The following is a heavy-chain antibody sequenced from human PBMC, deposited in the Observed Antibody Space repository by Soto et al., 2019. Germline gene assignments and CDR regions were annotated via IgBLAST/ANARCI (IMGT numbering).Heavy chain of an antibody. D-gene: IGHD6-13*01. J-gene: IGHJ4*02. V-gene: IGHV1-18*01. CDR2: ISTHTGNT. Sequence: QVQLVQSGAEVKKPGASVRVSCKASGYSFGTYGISWLRQAPGQGLEWMGWISTHTGNTDYAQSLQGRVTMTTDASAATALMELRSLRSDDTAIYYCARDMSIASADTFGGYWGQGTQVTVTS. CDR1: GYSFGTYG. CDR3: ARDMSIASADTFGGY.